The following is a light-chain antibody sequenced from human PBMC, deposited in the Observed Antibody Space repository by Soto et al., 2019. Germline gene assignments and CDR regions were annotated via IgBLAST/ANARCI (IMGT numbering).Light chain of an antibody. J-gene: IGLJ3*02. CDR3: ATWDDSLNARGV. Sequence: QSVLTQTPSASGTHGQTVTISCSGSRSNIGNNAVSWYQQFPGTAPKLLIYKNNQRPSGVPDRFSGSKSGTSASLAISGLQSEDEADYYCATWDDSLNARGVFGGGTNLTVL. CDR1: RSNIGNNA. CDR2: KNN. V-gene: IGLV1-44*01.